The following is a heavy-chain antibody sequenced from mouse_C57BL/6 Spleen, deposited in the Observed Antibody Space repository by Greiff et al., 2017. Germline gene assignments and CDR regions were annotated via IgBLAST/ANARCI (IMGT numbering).Heavy chain of an antibody. CDR2: ISSGSSTI. D-gene: IGHD1-1*01. J-gene: IGHJ4*01. CDR3: ARRITTVVEAMDD. CDR1: GFTFSDYG. Sequence: EVKLVESGGGLVKPGGSLKLSCAASGFTFSDYGMHWVRQAPEKGLEWVAYISSGSSTIYYADTVKGRFTISRDNAKNTLFLQMTSLRSEDTAMYYCARRITTVVEAMDDWGQGTSVTVSS. V-gene: IGHV5-17*01.